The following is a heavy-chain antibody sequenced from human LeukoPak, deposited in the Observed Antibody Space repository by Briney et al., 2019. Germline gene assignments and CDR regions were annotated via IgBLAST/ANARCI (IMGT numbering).Heavy chain of an antibody. CDR1: GFTFSSYA. Sequence: PGGSLRLSCAASGFTFSSYAMSWVRQAPGKGLEWVSAISGSGGSTYYADSVKGRFTISRDNSKNTLYLQMNSLRAEDTAVYYCVRGGKWIQLWSEPIRNFDYWGQGTLVTVSS. J-gene: IGHJ4*02. D-gene: IGHD5-18*01. CDR2: ISGSGGST. CDR3: VRGGKWIQLWSEPIRNFDY. V-gene: IGHV3-23*01.